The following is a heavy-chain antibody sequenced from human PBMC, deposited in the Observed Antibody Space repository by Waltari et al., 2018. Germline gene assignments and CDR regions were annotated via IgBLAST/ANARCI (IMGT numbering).Heavy chain of an antibody. CDR2: IDYSGST. V-gene: IGHV4-30-4*08. CDR3: ARERGPPGYFDWFIDY. CDR1: GGPISSSDYS. J-gene: IGHJ4*02. Sequence: QVQLQESGPGLVKPSQTLSLTCTVSGGPISSSDYSWSWLRTPPGKGLEWIGYIDYSGSTYYNPSLKSRVTISVDTSKNQFSLKLSSVTAADTAVYYCARERGPPGYFDWFIDYWGQGTLVTVSS. D-gene: IGHD3-9*01.